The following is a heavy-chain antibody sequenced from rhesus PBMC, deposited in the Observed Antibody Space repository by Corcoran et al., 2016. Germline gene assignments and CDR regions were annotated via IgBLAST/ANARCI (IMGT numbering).Heavy chain of an antibody. V-gene: IGHV1S9*01. CDR3: TRSYEVGLDS. CDR2: INPNNGNT. Sequence: QVQLVQSGAEVKKPGASVKLSCKASGYTFTSYYINWVSQAPGQVLEWMGWINPNNGNTGSAQRFRGSVTMTGDTSTGTAYMELSSLRSEDTAVYYCTRSYEVGLDSWGQGVVVTVSS. D-gene: IGHD3-40*01. J-gene: IGHJ6*01. CDR1: GYTFTSYY.